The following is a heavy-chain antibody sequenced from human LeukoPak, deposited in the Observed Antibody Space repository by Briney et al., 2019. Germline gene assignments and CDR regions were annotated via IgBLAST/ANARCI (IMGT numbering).Heavy chain of an antibody. V-gene: IGHV1-69*13. J-gene: IGHJ6*03. CDR3: ASDSREGQQQLVLGKNYYYYYYMDV. D-gene: IGHD6-13*01. CDR1: GGTFSSYA. CDR2: IIPIFGTA. Sequence: ASVKVSCKASGGTFSSYAISWVRQAPGQGLEWMGGIIPIFGTANYAQKFQGRVTIIADESTSTAYMELSSLRSEDTAVYYCASDSREGQQQLVLGKNYYYYYYMDVWGKGTTVTISS.